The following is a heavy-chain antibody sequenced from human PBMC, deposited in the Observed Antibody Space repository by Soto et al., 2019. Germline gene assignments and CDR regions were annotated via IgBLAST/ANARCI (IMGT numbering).Heavy chain of an antibody. CDR1: GYTFTSYG. CDR2: MSAYNGDT. D-gene: IGHD6-19*01. J-gene: IGHJ6*02. Sequence: QLQLVQSGAEVKKPGASVKVSCKASGYTFTSYGITWVRQAPGQGLEWMGWMSAYNGDTKYAQKLQGRVTMTTDTSTSTAYMELRSLRSDDTAVYYCARDQSEAAYSGGHFSRIGGYGYYYNALDVWGQGTTVSVSS. V-gene: IGHV1-18*01. CDR3: ARDQSEAAYSGGHFSRIGGYGYYYNALDV.